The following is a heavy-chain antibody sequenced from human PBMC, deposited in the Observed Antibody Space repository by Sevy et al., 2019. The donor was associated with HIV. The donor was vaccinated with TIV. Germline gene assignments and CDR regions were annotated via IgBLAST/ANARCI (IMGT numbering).Heavy chain of an antibody. CDR3: SSPRYCSGGSRYRDAFDI. CDR2: ISGSGGST. V-gene: IGHV3-23*01. D-gene: IGHD2-15*01. CDR1: GFTFSSYA. Sequence: GGSLRLSCAASGFTFSSYAMSWVRQAPGKGLEWVSAISGSGGSTYYADSVKGRFTISRDNSKNTLYLQMNSLRAEDTAVYYCSSPRYCSGGSRYRDAFDIWGQGTMVTVSS. J-gene: IGHJ3*02.